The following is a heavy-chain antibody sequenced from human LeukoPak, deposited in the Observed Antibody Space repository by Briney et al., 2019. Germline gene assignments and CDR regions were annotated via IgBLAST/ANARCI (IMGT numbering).Heavy chain of an antibody. V-gene: IGHV3-21*01. CDR2: ISSGSDHI. Sequence: GGSLRLSCVASGFTFSSHSMNWVRQAPGKGLEWVASISSGSDHIYYADSVKGRFTISRDNSKNTLFLQMNSLRDDDTAVYYCVRGVGVSRFNYFDPWGQGTLVIVSS. CDR3: VRGVGVSRFNYFDP. J-gene: IGHJ5*02. CDR1: GFTFSSHS. D-gene: IGHD6-13*01.